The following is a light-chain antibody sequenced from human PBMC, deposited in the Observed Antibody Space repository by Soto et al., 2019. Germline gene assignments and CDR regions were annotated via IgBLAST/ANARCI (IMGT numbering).Light chain of an antibody. Sequence: EIVLTQSPATLSVSPGERATLSCRASQGVFSNLAWYQQKPGQAPRLLIYGASTRASAIPARFSGRGSGTDFTLTISRLQSEDFAVYFCHRYHNWPRTFGQGTKVDVK. CDR1: QGVFSN. J-gene: IGKJ1*01. CDR2: GAS. V-gene: IGKV3D-15*01. CDR3: HRYHNWPRT.